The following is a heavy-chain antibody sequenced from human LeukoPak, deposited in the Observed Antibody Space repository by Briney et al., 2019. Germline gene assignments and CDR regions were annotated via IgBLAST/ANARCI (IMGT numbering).Heavy chain of an antibody. J-gene: IGHJ4*02. D-gene: IGHD3-22*01. CDR1: GGSFSGYY. V-gene: IGHV4-34*01. Sequence: SETLSLTCAVYGGSFSGYYWSWIRQPPGKGLEWIGEINHSRSTNYNPSLKSRVTISVDTSKNQFSLKLSSVTAADTAVYYCARHLYYYDSSAHFDYWGQGTLVTVSS. CDR2: INHSRST. CDR3: ARHLYYYDSSAHFDY.